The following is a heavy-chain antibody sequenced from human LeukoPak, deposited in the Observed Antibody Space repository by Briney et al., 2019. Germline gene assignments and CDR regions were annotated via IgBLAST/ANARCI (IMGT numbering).Heavy chain of an antibody. CDR3: AKDFGFGSLPTPFTVTTGFDY. CDR2: IRYDGSNK. V-gene: IGHV3-30*02. Sequence: PGGSLRLSCAASGFTSSSYGMHWVRQAPGKGLEWVAFIRYDGSNKYYADSVKGRFTISRDNSKNTLYLQMNSLRAEDTAVYYCAKDFGFGSLPTPFTVTTGFDYWGQGTLVTVSS. CDR1: GFTSSSYG. J-gene: IGHJ4*02. D-gene: IGHD4-11*01.